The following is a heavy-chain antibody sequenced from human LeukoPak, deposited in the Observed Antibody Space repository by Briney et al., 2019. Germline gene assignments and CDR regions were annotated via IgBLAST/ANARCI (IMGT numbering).Heavy chain of an antibody. Sequence: ASVKVSCKASGFPFISYYMHWVRQAPGQGLEWMGLINPSGDSTHYARKFQGRVTMTRDTSTSTVYMELSSLTSDDTAVFYCARDNSGGNSWWLDPWGQGTLVTVSS. V-gene: IGHV1-46*01. D-gene: IGHD4-23*01. CDR3: ARDNSGGNSWWLDP. CDR1: GFPFISYY. CDR2: INPSGDST. J-gene: IGHJ5*02.